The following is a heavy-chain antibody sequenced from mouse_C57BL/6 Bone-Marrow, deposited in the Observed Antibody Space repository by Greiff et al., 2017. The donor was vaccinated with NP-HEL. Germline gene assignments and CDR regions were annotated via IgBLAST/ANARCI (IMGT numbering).Heavy chain of an antibody. Sequence: VQLQESGPELVKPGASVKISCKASGYSFTSYYIHWVKQRPGQGLEWIGWIYPGSGNTKYNEKFKGKATLTADTSSSTAYMQLSSLTSEDSAVYYCARWGDWDVWYFDVWGTGTTVTVS. V-gene: IGHV1-66*01. CDR3: ARWGDWDVWYFDV. CDR2: IYPGSGNT. CDR1: GYSFTSYY. D-gene: IGHD4-1*01. J-gene: IGHJ1*03.